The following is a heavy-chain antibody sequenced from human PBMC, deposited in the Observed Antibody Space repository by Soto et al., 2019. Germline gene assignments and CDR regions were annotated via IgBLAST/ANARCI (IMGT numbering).Heavy chain of an antibody. CDR2: IKSKTDGGTT. CDR1: GFTFSNAW. D-gene: IGHD3-9*01. CDR3: TTSTYYDILTGYYIPDY. V-gene: IGHV3-15*01. Sequence: AGGSLRLSCAASGFTFSNAWMSWVRQAPGKGLEWVGRIKSKTDGGTTDYAAPVKGRFTISRDDSKNTLYLQMNSLKTEDTAVYYCTTSTYYDILTGYYIPDYWGQGTLVTVSS. J-gene: IGHJ4*02.